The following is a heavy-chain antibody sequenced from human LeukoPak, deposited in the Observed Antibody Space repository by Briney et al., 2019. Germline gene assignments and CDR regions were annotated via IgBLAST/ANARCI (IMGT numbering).Heavy chain of an antibody. Sequence: PSETLSLTCAVYGGSFSGYYWSWIRQPPGEGLEWIGEINHSGSTNYNPSLKSRVTISVDTSKNQFSLKLSSVTAADTAVYYCARGQPGYCSSTSCYPNFDYWGQGTLVTVSS. V-gene: IGHV4-34*01. CDR2: INHSGST. CDR1: GGSFSGYY. D-gene: IGHD2-2*03. J-gene: IGHJ4*02. CDR3: ARGQPGYCSSTSCYPNFDY.